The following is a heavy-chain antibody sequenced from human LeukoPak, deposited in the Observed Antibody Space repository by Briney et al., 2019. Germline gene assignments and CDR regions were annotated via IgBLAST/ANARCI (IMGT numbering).Heavy chain of an antibody. Sequence: PGGSLRLSCAASGFTFNTYWMSWVRQAPGKGLEWVANIKQDGSEKYYVDSVKGRFTISRGNAKNSLNLQMNSLRAEDTAVYYCARVGSGSSYRPFDYWGQGTLVTVSS. V-gene: IGHV3-7*01. CDR2: IKQDGSEK. J-gene: IGHJ4*02. CDR1: GFTFNTYW. D-gene: IGHD3-10*01. CDR3: ARVGSGSSYRPFDY.